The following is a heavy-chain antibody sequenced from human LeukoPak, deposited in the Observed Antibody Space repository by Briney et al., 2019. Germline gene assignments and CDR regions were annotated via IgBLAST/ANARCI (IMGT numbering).Heavy chain of an antibody. D-gene: IGHD5-18*01. CDR3: AGTSLPWIQPAEYYFDY. Sequence: SVKVSCKASGGTFSSYAITWVRQAPGQGLEWMGGIIPIFGTANYAQKFQDRVTITADKSTSTAYMELSSLRSEDTAVYYCAGTSLPWIQPAEYYFDYWGQGTLVTVSS. CDR1: GGTFSSYA. V-gene: IGHV1-69*06. J-gene: IGHJ4*02. CDR2: IIPIFGTA.